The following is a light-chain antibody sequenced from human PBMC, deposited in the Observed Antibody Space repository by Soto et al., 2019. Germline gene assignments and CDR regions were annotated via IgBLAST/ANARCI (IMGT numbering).Light chain of an antibody. CDR3: RSYAGSNNLGV. CDR1: SSDVGGYNY. V-gene: IGLV2-8*01. Sequence: ALTQPPSASGSLGQSVTISCTGTSSDVGGYNYVSWYQQHPGKAPKLMIYEVSKRPSGVPDRFSGSKSGNTASLTVSGLQAEDAADYYCRSYAGSNNLGVFGGGTKVTVL. J-gene: IGLJ2*01. CDR2: EVS.